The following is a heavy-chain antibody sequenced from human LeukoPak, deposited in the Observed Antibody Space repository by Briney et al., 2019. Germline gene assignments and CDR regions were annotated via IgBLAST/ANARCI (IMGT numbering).Heavy chain of an antibody. Sequence: GGSLRLSCAASGFTVGSNYMSWVRQAPGKGLEWVSVIYSGGSTYYADSVKGRFTISRDNSKNTLYLQMNSLRAEDTAVYYCASTYSGSYDSFNYWGQGTLVTVSS. V-gene: IGHV3-53*01. CDR2: IYSGGST. J-gene: IGHJ4*02. CDR3: ASTYSGSYDSFNY. D-gene: IGHD1-26*01. CDR1: GFTVGSNY.